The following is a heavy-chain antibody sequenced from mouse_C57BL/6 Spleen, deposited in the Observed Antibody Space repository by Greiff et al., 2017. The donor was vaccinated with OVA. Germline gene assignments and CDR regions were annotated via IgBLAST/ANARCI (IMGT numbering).Heavy chain of an antibody. Sequence: EVQLQESGPGLAKPSQTLSLTCSVTGYSITSDYWNWIRKFPGNKLEYMGYISYSGSTYYNPSLKSRISITRDTSKNQYYLQLNSVTTEDTATYYCARYRSHYYGSSPEYFDVWGTGTTVTVSS. J-gene: IGHJ1*03. CDR2: ISYSGST. CDR1: GYSITSDY. CDR3: ARYRSHYYGSSPEYFDV. D-gene: IGHD1-1*01. V-gene: IGHV3-8*01.